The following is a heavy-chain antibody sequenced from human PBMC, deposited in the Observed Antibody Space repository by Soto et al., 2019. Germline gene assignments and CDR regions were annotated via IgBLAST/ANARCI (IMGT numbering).Heavy chain of an antibody. CDR3: ARVPKFRGTYYSSGRDA. D-gene: IGHD3-10*01. Sequence: PSETLSLTCTVSGGSISSYYWTWIRQPPGKGLEWIGYIYYSGITNYNPSLKSRVTISVDTSKNQFSLKLSSVTAADTAFFSFARVPKFRGTYYSSGRDACAKGPRSPSP. V-gene: IGHV4-59*01. CDR2: IYYSGIT. J-gene: IGHJ6*02. CDR1: GGSISSYY.